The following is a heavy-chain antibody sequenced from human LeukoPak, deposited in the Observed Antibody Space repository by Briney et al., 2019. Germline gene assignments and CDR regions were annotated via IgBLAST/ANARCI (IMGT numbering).Heavy chain of an antibody. V-gene: IGHV3-21*01. J-gene: IGHJ6*03. CDR3: ARVVGYYYYMDV. CDR2: ISSTSSYI. D-gene: IGHD1-26*01. CDR1: GFTFSSYS. Sequence: GGSLRLSCAASGFTFSSYSINWVRQAPGKGLEWVSSISSTSSYISYADSVKGRFTISRDNTKNSLYLQMNSLRAEDKAVCYCARVVGYYYYMDVWGKGTTVTVSS.